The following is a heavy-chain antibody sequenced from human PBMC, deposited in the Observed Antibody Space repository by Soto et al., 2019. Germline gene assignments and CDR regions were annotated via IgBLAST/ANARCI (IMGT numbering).Heavy chain of an antibody. CDR1: GFAVSCDW. CDR2: IKEDGSDM. Sequence: GGSLRLSWAACGFAVSCDWRSWVSQAPGKGLEWVANIKEDGSDMYYVDSVKGRFTISRDNAKNSLYLPTNSRRAEDTAVYYCASPRKLRSQGYLDYGFQLTLVTVSS. V-gene: IGHV3-7*01. CDR3: ASPRKLRSQGYLDY. J-gene: IGHJ4*02. D-gene: IGHD5-12*01.